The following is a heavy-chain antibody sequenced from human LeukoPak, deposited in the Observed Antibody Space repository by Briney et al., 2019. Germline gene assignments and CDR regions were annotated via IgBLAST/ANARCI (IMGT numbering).Heavy chain of an antibody. Sequence: SETLSLTCTVSGGSISSRSYYWGWIRQPPGKGLVWIGSIYYSGSTYYNPSLKSLVTISVDTSKNQFSLKLSSVTAADTAVYYCARVIVVVYDAFDIWGQGTMVTVSS. D-gene: IGHD3-22*01. J-gene: IGHJ3*02. CDR1: GGSISSRSYY. CDR2: IYYSGST. V-gene: IGHV4-39*01. CDR3: ARVIVVVYDAFDI.